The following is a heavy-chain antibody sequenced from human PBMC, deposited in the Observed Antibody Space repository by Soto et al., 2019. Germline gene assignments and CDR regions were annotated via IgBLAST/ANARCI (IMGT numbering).Heavy chain of an antibody. CDR1: GYSFTSLD. CDR3: ARGVSAVVDY. Sequence: GASVKVSCKASGYSFTSLDINWVRQTAGQGLEWMGWMQPSTGRTGYAQKFQGRVTMTRDTSINTAYMELTTLTSDDTAFDYCARGVSAVVDYCGQGSLVTVSS. V-gene: IGHV1-8*01. CDR2: MQPSTGRT. J-gene: IGHJ4*02. D-gene: IGHD6-19*01.